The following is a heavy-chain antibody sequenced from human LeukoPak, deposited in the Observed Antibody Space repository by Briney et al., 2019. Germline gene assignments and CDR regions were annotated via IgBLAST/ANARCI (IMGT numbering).Heavy chain of an antibody. V-gene: IGHV5-51*01. CDR2: IYPGDSDT. Sequence: GESLKISRKGSGYSFTSYWIGWVRQMPGKGLEWMGIIYPGDSDTRYSPSFQGQVTISADKSISTAYLQWSSLKASDTAMYYCARQAASDIVATIGTDAFDIWGQGTMVTVSS. J-gene: IGHJ3*02. D-gene: IGHD5-12*01. CDR3: ARQAASDIVATIGTDAFDI. CDR1: GYSFTSYW.